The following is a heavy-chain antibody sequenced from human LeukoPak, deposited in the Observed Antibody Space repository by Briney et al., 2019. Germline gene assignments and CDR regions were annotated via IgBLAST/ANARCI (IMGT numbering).Heavy chain of an antibody. J-gene: IGHJ5*02. CDR2: IWYDGSNK. V-gene: IGHV3-33*06. D-gene: IGHD6-13*01. Sequence: PGRSLRLSCAAPGFTFSSYGMHWVRQAPGKGLEWVAVIWYDGSNKYYADSVKGRFTISRDNSKNTLYLQMNSLRAEDTAVYYCAKGGSSSWYKFDPWGQGTLVTVSS. CDR3: AKGGSSSWYKFDP. CDR1: GFTFSSYG.